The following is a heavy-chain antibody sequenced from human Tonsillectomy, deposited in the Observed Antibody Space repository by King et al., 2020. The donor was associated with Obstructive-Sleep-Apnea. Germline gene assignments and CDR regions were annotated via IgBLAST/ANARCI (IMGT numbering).Heavy chain of an antibody. V-gene: IGHV4-31*03. D-gene: IGHD2-2*01. J-gene: IGHJ4*02. CDR1: GGSISSGGYY. CDR3: ASYHCSGTTCYWGY. Sequence: QLQLQESGPGLVKPSQTLSLTCSVSGGSISSGGYYWSWIRQHPGKGLGWIGYIYYSGGTYYNPSLKSRVTMSVDTPKNQFSLSLTSVTAADTAVYFCASYHCSGTTCYWGYWGQGTLVTVSS. CDR2: IYYSGGT.